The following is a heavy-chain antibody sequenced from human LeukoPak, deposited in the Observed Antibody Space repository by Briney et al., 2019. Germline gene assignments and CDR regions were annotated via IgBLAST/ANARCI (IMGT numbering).Heavy chain of an antibody. J-gene: IGHJ5*02. D-gene: IGHD3-22*01. CDR3: ARATPGTSGYFNA. Sequence: GGSLRLSCAASGFTFSSFEINWVRQAPGKGLERVSYISNSGSTKHYADSAKGLFTIFRDNVKNSLYLQMNSLRADVTAIYCCARATPGTSGYFNAWGQGTLVTVSS. CDR1: GFTFSSFE. V-gene: IGHV3-48*03. CDR2: ISNSGSTK.